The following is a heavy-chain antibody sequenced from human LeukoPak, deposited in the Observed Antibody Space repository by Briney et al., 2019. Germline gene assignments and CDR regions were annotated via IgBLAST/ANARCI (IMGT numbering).Heavy chain of an antibody. CDR3: ARETRDAFDI. CDR2: INSDGSTT. J-gene: IGHJ3*02. Sequence: PGGSLRLSCTASGFTFKSYWMHWVRQAPGKGLVWVSRINSDGSTTSYADSVKGRFTISRDNAKNTLYLQMNSLRAEDTAVYYCARETRDAFDIWGQGTMVTVPS. CDR1: GFTFKSYW. V-gene: IGHV3-74*01.